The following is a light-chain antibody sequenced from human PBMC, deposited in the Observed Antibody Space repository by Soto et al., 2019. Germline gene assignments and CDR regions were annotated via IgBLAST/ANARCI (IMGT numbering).Light chain of an antibody. CDR2: SAS. Sequence: EIMMKHSQATLAVSPGRRATLSCSASRIFNDTLAWYQQKPGQPPRLLIHSASTRATGFPARFSGSGSGTDFTLTISSLQAEDVAVYYCQQYNTWPWTFGQGTKVEI. CDR3: QQYNTWPWT. CDR1: RIFNDT. J-gene: IGKJ1*01. V-gene: IGKV3-15*01.